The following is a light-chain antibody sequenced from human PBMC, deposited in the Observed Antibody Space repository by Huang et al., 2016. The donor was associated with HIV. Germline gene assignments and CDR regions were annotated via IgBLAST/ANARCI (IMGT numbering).Light chain of an antibody. V-gene: IGKV3-11*01. Sequence: EIVLTQSPATLSLSPGERATLSCRASQSFSSYLAWYQQKPGQAPRILIYDASNRATGIPARFSGSGSGTDFTLTISSLEPEDFAVYSCQQRSNWPPTFGGGTKVEIK. CDR3: QQRSNWPPT. CDR1: QSFSSY. CDR2: DAS. J-gene: IGKJ4*01.